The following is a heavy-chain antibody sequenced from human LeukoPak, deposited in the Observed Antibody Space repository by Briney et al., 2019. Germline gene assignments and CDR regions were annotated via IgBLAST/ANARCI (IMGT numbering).Heavy chain of an antibody. CDR3: ARVGSGGAWFDF. D-gene: IGHD6-19*01. V-gene: IGHV4-59*01. Sequence: PSETLSLTCTVSSGSITGYYWSWIRQPPGKGLEWIGYVYATGTTNYNPSLKTRAAISIDTSKNQLSLTLISVTAADTAVYYCARVGSGGAWFDFWGQGTLVSVSS. CDR1: SGSITGYY. J-gene: IGHJ4*02. CDR2: VYATGTT.